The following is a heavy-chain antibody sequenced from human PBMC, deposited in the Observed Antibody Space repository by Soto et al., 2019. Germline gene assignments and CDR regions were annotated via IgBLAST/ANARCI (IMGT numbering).Heavy chain of an antibody. CDR3: ARDFRSSYCSSTSCNRTSDAFDI. V-gene: IGHV1-2*04. D-gene: IGHD2-2*01. CDR1: GDTFTVYH. J-gene: IGHJ3*02. CDR2: INPNSGGT. Sequence: VLVKVSCKTSGDTFTVYHMHWGRQANGQGLEWMGWINPNSGGTNYAQKFQGWVTMTRDTSISTAYMELSRLRSDDTAVYYCARDFRSSYCSSTSCNRTSDAFDIWGQGTMVTVSS.